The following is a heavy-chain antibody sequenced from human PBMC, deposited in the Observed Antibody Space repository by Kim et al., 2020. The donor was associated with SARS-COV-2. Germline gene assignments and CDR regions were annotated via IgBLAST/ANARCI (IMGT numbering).Heavy chain of an antibody. V-gene: IGHV3-74*01. J-gene: IGHJ5*02. D-gene: IGHD6-13*01. CDR3: ARGLNLLAAAGTGWFDP. Sequence: VKGRFTISRDNAKNTLYLQMNSLRAEDTAVYYCARGLNLLAAAGTGWFDPWGQGTLVTVSS.